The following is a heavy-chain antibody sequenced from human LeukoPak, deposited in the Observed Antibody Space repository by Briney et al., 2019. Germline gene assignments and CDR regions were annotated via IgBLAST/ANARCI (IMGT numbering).Heavy chain of an antibody. CDR3: AREVYYYGSGSYSYFDY. Sequence: GRSLRLSCAASGFTFSSYGMHWVRQAPGKGLEWVAVISYDGSNKYYADSVKGRFTISRDNSKNTLYLQMNSLRAEDTAVYYCAREVYYYGSGSYSYFDYWGQGTLVTVSS. CDR2: ISYDGSNK. V-gene: IGHV3-30*03. D-gene: IGHD3-10*01. J-gene: IGHJ4*02. CDR1: GFTFSSYG.